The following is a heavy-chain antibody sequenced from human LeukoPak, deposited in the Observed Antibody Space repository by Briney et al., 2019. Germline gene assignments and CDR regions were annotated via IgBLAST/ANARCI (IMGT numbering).Heavy chain of an antibody. CDR3: ARSVGLKAFDI. Sequence: GGSLRLSCAASGFTFSSSWMSWVRQAPGKGLEWVANIKQDGSEKYYVDSVKGRFTISRDNAKNSLYLQMNSLRAEDTAVYYCARSVGLKAFDIWGQGTMVTVSS. J-gene: IGHJ3*02. CDR1: GFTFSSSW. V-gene: IGHV3-7*01. D-gene: IGHD2-15*01. CDR2: IKQDGSEK.